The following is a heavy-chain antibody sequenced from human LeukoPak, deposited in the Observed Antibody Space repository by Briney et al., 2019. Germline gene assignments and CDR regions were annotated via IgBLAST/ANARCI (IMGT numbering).Heavy chain of an antibody. V-gene: IGHV3-9*01. D-gene: IGHD3-10*01. CDR2: ISSKTGIT. CDR1: GFTLDAYA. CDR3: AKVYATLSYGMDV. Sequence: GGSLRLSCAASGFTLDAYAMHWVRQAPGRGLEWVSGISSKTGITGYADSVRGRFTISRDDAKNFLYLQMDSLRVEDTALYYCAKVYATLSYGMDVWGQGPTVTVSS. J-gene: IGHJ6*02.